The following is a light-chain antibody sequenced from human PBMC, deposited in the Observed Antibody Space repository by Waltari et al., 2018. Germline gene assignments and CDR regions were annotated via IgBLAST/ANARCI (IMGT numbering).Light chain of an antibody. J-gene: IGLJ3*02. V-gene: IGLV1-44*01. CDR3: AVWDDSLGGV. Sequence: QPILTQPPSVSGTPGQRVTISCSGSNSNIGGNSVNWYQRLPGTAPKLLIYNDNQGPSGVPDRFSASKSGTSATLAITGLQSEDEADYYCAVWDDSLGGVFGGGTKLTVL. CDR1: NSNIGGNS. CDR2: NDN.